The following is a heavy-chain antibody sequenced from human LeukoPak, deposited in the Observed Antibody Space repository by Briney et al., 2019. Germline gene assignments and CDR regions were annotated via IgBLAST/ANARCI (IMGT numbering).Heavy chain of an antibody. CDR3: AKGYSSSLSWFDP. Sequence: HPGGSLRLSCAASGFTFSSYGMHWVRQAPGKGLEWVAVIWYDGSNKYYADSVKGRFTISRDNSKNTLYLQMNRLRAQDSAVYYCAKGYSSSLSWFDPWGQGTLVTVSS. CDR1: GFTFSSYG. CDR2: IWYDGSNK. J-gene: IGHJ5*02. D-gene: IGHD6-13*01. V-gene: IGHV3-33*06.